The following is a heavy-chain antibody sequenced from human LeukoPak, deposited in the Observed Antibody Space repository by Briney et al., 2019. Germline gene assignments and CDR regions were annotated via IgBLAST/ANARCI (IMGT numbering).Heavy chain of an antibody. CDR3: ARVPDNYYDTPSDY. V-gene: IGHV3-21*01. CDR1: GFTFASYT. J-gene: IGHJ4*02. CDR2: ISRNSGNI. Sequence: GGSLRLSCAASGFTFASYTMNWVRQTPGKGLEWVSSISRNSGNIYYADSVKGRFTISRDNAKNSLYLQMNSLRAEDTAVYYCARVPDNYYDTPSDYWGQGTLVTVSS. D-gene: IGHD3-22*01.